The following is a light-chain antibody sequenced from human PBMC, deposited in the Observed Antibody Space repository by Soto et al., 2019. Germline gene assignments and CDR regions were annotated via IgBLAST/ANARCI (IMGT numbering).Light chain of an antibody. J-gene: IGKJ1*01. CDR3: QQYNSYPWT. Sequence: DIQMTQSPSSVSASVGDGVSITGRASQGVNTYLAWFQQKPGRAPKSLIYAVSTLQSGVPSKFSGSGSGTDFTLTISSLQPDHFATYYCQQYNSYPWTFGQGTKVDIK. V-gene: IGKV1-16*02. CDR1: QGVNTY. CDR2: AVS.